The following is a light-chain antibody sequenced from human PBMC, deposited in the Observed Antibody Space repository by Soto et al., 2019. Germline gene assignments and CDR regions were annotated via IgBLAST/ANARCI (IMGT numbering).Light chain of an antibody. CDR1: NFNIGSNYD. J-gene: IGLJ3*02. CDR3: QSYDSSLSGWV. CDR2: GDR. Sequence: QPVLTQPPSVSGAPGQRVTLSCTGSNFNIGSNYDVNWYQQLPGKAPKLLLYGDRIRPSGVPDRFSGSQSGTSASLAITGLQAEDEGHYYCQSYDSSLSGWVFGGGTKSPS. V-gene: IGLV1-40*01.